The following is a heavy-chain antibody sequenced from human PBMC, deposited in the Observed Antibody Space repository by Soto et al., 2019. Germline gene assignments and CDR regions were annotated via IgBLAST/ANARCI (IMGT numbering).Heavy chain of an antibody. Sequence: QVQLQQWGAGLLKPSETLSLTCAVYGGSFSGYYWSWIRQPPGKGLEWIGEINHSGSTNYNPSLKGRVTISVDTSKNQFSLKLSSVTAADTAVYYCARVPTYYYDSSGYRLGGAFDYWGQGTLVTVSS. J-gene: IGHJ4*02. CDR2: INHSGST. CDR3: ARVPTYYYDSSGYRLGGAFDY. D-gene: IGHD3-22*01. V-gene: IGHV4-34*01. CDR1: GGSFSGYY.